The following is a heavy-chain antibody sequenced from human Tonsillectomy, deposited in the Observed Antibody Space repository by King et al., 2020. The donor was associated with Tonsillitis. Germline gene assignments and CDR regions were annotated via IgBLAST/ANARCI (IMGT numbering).Heavy chain of an antibody. CDR1: GGSFSGYY. J-gene: IGHJ5*02. CDR3: AREPGIAAAGDWFDP. Sequence: VQLQQWGAGLLKPSETLSLTCAVYGGSFSGYYWSWIRQPPGKGLDWSGEINHSGSTNYNPALKSRVTISVDTSKNQFSLKLSSVTAADTAVYYCAREPGIAAAGDWFDPWGQGTLVTVSS. D-gene: IGHD6-13*01. CDR2: INHSGST. V-gene: IGHV4-34*01.